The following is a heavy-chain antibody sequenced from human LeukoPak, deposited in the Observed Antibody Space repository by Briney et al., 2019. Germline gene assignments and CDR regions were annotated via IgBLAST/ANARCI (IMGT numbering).Heavy chain of an antibody. V-gene: IGHV3-48*02. Sequence: GGPVRLSCAASGFTFSNYNMNWGRQAPGKGLECVAYISSSSSTIYYAAEFEGRFTISRENAKNSLYLQMNSLRDEDTAVYYCGRVVFGNYGDYWGQGSLVTVSS. J-gene: IGHJ4*02. CDR3: GRVVFGNYGDY. CDR2: ISSSSSTI. CDR1: GFTFSNYN. D-gene: IGHD1-7*01.